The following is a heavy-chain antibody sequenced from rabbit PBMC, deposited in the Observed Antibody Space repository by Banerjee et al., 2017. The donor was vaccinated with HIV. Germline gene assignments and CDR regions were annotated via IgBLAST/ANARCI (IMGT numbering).Heavy chain of an antibody. CDR3: ARDLAGVIGWNFGL. Sequence: QSLEESGGDLVKPGASLTLTCTASGFSFSSGYWICWVRQAPGKGLEWIACIYSGSNGNAYYASWAKGRFTISKTSSTTVTLQMTSLTAADTATYFCARDLAGVIGWNFGLWGQGTLVTVS. CDR1: GFSFSSGYW. CDR2: IYSGSNGNA. J-gene: IGHJ6*01. V-gene: IGHV1S40*01. D-gene: IGHD4-1*01.